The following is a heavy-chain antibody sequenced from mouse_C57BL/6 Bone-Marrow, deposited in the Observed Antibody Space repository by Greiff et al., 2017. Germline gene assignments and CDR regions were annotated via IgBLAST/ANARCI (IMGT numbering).Heavy chain of an antibody. CDR3: ARGLRYDGYYGGTFAY. V-gene: IGHV1-72*01. D-gene: IGHD2-3*01. J-gene: IGHJ3*01. Sequence: QVQLQQPGAELVKPGASVQLSCKASGYTFTSYWMHWVKQRPGRGLEWIGRIDPNSGGTKYNEKFKSKATLTVDKPSSTAYMQLSSLTSEDSAVYYCARGLRYDGYYGGTFAYWGQGTLVTVSA. CDR2: IDPNSGGT. CDR1: GYTFTSYW.